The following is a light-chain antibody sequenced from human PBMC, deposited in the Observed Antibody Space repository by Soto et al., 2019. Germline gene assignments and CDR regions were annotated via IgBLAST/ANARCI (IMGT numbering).Light chain of an antibody. Sequence: QAVVTQEPSLTVSPGGTVTLTCASSTGVVTSGYFPSWFQQKPGQAPRALIFNTKNKHTWTPARFTGSLLGGKAALTLSGALPEDEADYFCPFYLGGGQLRVFGGGTKLTVL. CDR3: PFYLGGGQLRV. CDR2: NTK. V-gene: IGLV7-43*01. CDR1: TGVVTSGYF. J-gene: IGLJ3*02.